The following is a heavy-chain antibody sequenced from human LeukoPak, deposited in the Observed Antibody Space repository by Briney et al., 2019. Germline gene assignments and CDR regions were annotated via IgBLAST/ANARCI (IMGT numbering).Heavy chain of an antibody. CDR2: ISGDGHDT. V-gene: IGHV3-43*02. J-gene: IGHJ4*02. CDR1: VLTLDNYA. Sequence: PGGTLRLSCASSVLTLDNYAMHWVRLCAGQGREWVSPISGDGHDTTYADSVKGRFTDSRDNSENSLYLPLNSLGTEDSALYYCANSAPNWRYFDCWGQGTLVTVSS. CDR3: ANSAPNWRYFDC. D-gene: IGHD7-27*01.